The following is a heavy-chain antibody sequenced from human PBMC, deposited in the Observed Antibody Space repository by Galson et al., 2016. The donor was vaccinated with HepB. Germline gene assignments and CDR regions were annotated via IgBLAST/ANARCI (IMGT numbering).Heavy chain of an antibody. CDR2: IDWNDEK. CDR1: GFSLTTSGMC. V-gene: IGHV2-70*11. CDR3: ARVYVRSPPY. D-gene: IGHD3-10*02. Sequence: PALVKPTQTLTLTCTFSGFSLTTSGMCVSWIRQPPGKALEWLARIDWNDEKDYNTSLKTRLSISGDTSKNQVVLTMTNMDPVDTATYYCARVYVRSPPYWGQGTLVTVSS. J-gene: IGHJ1*01.